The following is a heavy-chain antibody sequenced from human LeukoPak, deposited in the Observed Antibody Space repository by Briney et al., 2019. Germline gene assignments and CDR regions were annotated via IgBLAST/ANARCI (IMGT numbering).Heavy chain of an antibody. CDR1: LFTFISYW. V-gene: IGHV3-7*01. D-gene: IGHD1-1*01. CDR3: AKGPNCNLPDNFVY. Sequence: GALRLSCVASLFTFISYWLSGVRPAPGRGLEWVANIKQDGSEKYYVDSVRGGFTPSRDNAKTSLYLQTKSLRAEDTAVCYCAKGPNCNLPDNFVYWGQKTLVTLST. CDR2: IKQDGSEK. J-gene: IGHJ4*02.